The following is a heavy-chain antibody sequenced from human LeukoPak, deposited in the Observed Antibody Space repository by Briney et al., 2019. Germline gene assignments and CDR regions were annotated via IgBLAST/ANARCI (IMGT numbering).Heavy chain of an antibody. J-gene: IGHJ5*02. V-gene: IGHV4-4*07. CDR2: IYTSGST. CDR3: ARGGWNRNWFDP. D-gene: IGHD1-1*01. CDR1: GGSISSYY. Sequence: PSETLSLTCTVSGGSISSYYWSWIRQPAGKGLEWIGRIYTSGSTNYNPSLKSRVTISVDTSRNQFSLKLSSVTAADTAVYYCARGGWNRNWFDPWGQGTLVTVSS.